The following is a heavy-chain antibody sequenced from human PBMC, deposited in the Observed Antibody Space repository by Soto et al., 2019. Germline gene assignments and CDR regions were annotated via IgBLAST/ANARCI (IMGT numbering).Heavy chain of an antibody. J-gene: IGHJ4*02. CDR1: GGSISSDY. D-gene: IGHD5-12*01. Sequence: QVQLQESGPGLVKPSETLSLTCTVSGGSISSDYWSWIRQPPGMRLEWIGYIYYSGYTNYNPSLKSRVTISVATSKNHFSLELRSVTAADTAVYYCARDSVGSGYDWGQGTLVTVSS. CDR2: IYYSGYT. CDR3: ARDSVGSGYD. V-gene: IGHV4-59*01.